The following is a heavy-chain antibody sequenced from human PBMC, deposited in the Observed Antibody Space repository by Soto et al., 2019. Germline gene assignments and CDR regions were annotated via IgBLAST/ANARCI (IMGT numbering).Heavy chain of an antibody. CDR2: IDWDDDK. D-gene: IGHD4-17*01. Sequence: GSGPTLVNPTQTLTLTCTFSGFSLSTSGMCVSWIRQPPGKALEWLALIDWDDDKYYSTSLKTRLTISKDTSKNQVVLTMTNMDPVDTATYYCARATTVVTPEGHGAFDIWGQGTMVTVSS. CDR1: GFSLSTSGMC. J-gene: IGHJ3*02. CDR3: ARATTVVTPEGHGAFDI. V-gene: IGHV2-70*01.